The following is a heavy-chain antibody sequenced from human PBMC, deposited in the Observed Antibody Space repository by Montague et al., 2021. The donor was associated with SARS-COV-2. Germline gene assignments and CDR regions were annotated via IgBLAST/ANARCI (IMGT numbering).Heavy chain of an antibody. V-gene: IGHV6-1*01. CDR2: TYYRSKWYN. Sequence: CAISGGSVSSNSATWNWVRQSPSRGLEWLGRTYYRSKWYNDYAVSVRGRVTINPDTSKNQFSLQLNSVTPEDTVIYYCTSGREGNYNVMDVWGQGTTVTVSS. CDR3: TSGREGNYNVMDV. CDR1: GGSVSSNSAT. D-gene: IGHD1-1*01. J-gene: IGHJ6*02.